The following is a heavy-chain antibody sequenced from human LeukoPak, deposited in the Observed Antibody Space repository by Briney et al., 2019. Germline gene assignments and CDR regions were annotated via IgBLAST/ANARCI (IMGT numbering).Heavy chain of an antibody. CDR2: MNPNSGNT. CDR1: GYTFTSYD. CDR3: ARDQYCDFWSGYYYGMDV. V-gene: IGHV1-8*01. D-gene: IGHD3-3*01. Sequence: ASVKVSCKASGYTFTSYDINWVRQATGQGLESMGWMNPNSGNTGYAQKFQGRVTMTRNTSISTAYMELSSLRSEDTAVYYCARDQYCDFWSGYYYGMDVWGQGTTVTVSS. J-gene: IGHJ6*02.